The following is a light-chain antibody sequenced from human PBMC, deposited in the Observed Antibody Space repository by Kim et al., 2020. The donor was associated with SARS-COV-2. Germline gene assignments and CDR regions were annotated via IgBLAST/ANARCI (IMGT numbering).Light chain of an antibody. V-gene: IGLV3-19*01. CDR2: DEA. CDR3: ASRDIAGNHVL. CDR1: TLRSYY. J-gene: IGLJ2*01. Sequence: ALGQTVRLTCQGHTLRSYYASWYQQKPGQAPILVIFDEANRPSGIADRFSGSSSGNTASLTITGALAEDEADYYCASRDIAGNHVLFGGGTQLTVL.